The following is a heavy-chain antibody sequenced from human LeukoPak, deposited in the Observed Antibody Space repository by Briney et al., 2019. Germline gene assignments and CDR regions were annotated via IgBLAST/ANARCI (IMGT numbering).Heavy chain of an antibody. V-gene: IGHV4-39*01. D-gene: IGHD6-19*01. J-gene: IGHJ3*02. Sequence: SETLSLTCTVSGGSISSSSYYWGWIRQPPGKGLEWIGSIYYSGSTYYNPSLKSRVTISVDTFKNQFSLKLSSVTAADTAVYYCARVSSGPDAFDIWGQGTMVTVSS. CDR1: GGSISSSSYY. CDR2: IYYSGST. CDR3: ARVSSGPDAFDI.